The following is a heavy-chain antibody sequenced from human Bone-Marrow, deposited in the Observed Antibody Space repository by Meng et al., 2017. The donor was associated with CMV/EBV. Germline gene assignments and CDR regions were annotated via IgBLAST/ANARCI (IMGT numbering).Heavy chain of an antibody. CDR3: ARGGGTLFLEWLSRLDY. CDR2: ISYDGSNK. V-gene: IGHV3-30*19. CDR1: FTLSNFG. J-gene: IGHJ4*02. D-gene: IGHD3-3*01. Sequence: FTLSNFGVNWVRQAPGKGLAWVATISYDGSNKDYSDSVKGRFTISRDNSKNTLYLQMNSLRTEDTAVYYCARGGGTLFLEWLSRLDYWGQGTLVTVSS.